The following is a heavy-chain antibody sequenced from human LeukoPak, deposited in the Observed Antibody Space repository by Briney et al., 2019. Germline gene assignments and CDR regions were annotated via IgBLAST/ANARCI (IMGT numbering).Heavy chain of an antibody. V-gene: IGHV1-2*06. CDR1: GYTFTGYY. Sequence: PGASVKVSCKASGYTFTGYYMHWVRQAPGQGLEWMGRINPNSGGTNYAQKFQGRVTMTRDTSISTAYIELSRLRSDDTAVYYCASFDYYDSSGYFHYWGQGTLVTASS. D-gene: IGHD3-22*01. CDR3: ASFDYYDSSGYFHY. CDR2: INPNSGGT. J-gene: IGHJ4*02.